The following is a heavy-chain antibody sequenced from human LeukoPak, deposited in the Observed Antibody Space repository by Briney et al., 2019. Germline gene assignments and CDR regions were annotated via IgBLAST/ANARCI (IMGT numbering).Heavy chain of an antibody. CDR2: IRYDGSNK. Sequence: GGSLRLSCAASGFTFSSYGMHWVRQAPGKGLEWVAFIRYDGSNKYYADSVKGRFTISRDNSKNTLYLQMNSLRAEDTAVYYCARDLRVTGTSWFDPWGQGTLVTVSS. D-gene: IGHD1-7*01. CDR3: ARDLRVTGTSWFDP. V-gene: IGHV3-30*02. CDR1: GFTFSSYG. J-gene: IGHJ5*02.